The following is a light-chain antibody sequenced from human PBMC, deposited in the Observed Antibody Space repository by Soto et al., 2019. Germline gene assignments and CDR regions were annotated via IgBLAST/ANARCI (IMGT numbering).Light chain of an antibody. CDR2: DAS. J-gene: IGKJ4*01. CDR1: QSIGHF. CDR3: QQRSNWPVS. V-gene: IGKV3-11*01. Sequence: DIMVTQSPATLSLSPWESATRSCRASQSIGHFLVWYQQKPGQAPRLLISDASKRATGIPARFSGIGSGTDFTLTIISLHPEDSAIHYCQQRSNWPVSFGGGTKVEIK.